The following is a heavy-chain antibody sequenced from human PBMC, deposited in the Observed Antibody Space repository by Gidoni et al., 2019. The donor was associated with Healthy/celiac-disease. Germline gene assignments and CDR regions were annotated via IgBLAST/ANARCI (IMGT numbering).Heavy chain of an antibody. CDR3: ARSVDTARSGMDV. J-gene: IGHJ6*02. D-gene: IGHD5-18*01. V-gene: IGHV3-48*03. CDR2: ISSSGSTI. CDR1: GFTFSSYE. Sequence: EVQLVESGGGLVQPGGSLRLSCAASGFTFSSYEMNWVRQAPGKGLEWVSYISSSGSTIYYADSVKGRFTISRDNAKNSLYLQMNSLRAEDTAVYYCARSVDTARSGMDVWGQGTTVTVSS.